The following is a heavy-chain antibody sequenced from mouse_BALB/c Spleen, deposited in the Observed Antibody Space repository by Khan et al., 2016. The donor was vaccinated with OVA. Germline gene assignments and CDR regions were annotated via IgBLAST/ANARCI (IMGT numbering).Heavy chain of an antibody. CDR3: TRHGYVAWFTY. CDR1: GYSFTSYY. J-gene: IGHJ3*01. CDR2: IDPFSGAT. V-gene: IGHV1-31*01. Sequence: VQLQQSGPELMKPGASVKISCKASGYSFTSYYIHWMIESHGTSLEWIGYIDPFSGATTYNQKFKGKATLTVDKSSNTAYIHLRNLTSEASAVYYCTRHGYVAWFTYWGQGTLVTVSA. D-gene: IGHD2-2*01.